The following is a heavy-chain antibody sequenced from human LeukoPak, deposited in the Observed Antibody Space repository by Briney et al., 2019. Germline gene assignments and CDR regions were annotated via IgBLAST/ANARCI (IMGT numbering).Heavy chain of an antibody. D-gene: IGHD3-22*01. J-gene: IGHJ4*02. Sequence: PGGSLRLSCAASGFTVSSNYMSWVRQAPGKGLEWVSVIYSGGSTYYADSVRGRFTISRDNSKNTLYLQMNSLRAEDTAVYYCATGSHRPRTYYYDPFDYWGQGTLVTVSS. CDR2: IYSGGST. CDR3: ATGSHRPRTYYYDPFDY. V-gene: IGHV3-53*01. CDR1: GFTVSSNY.